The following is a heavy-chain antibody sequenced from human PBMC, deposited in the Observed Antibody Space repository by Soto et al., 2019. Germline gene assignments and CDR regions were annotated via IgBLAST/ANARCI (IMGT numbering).Heavy chain of an antibody. CDR2: ISYDGSNK. V-gene: IGHV3-30*18. CDR3: AKDYYYGSGSYYYYYYMDV. Sequence: GGSLRLSCAASGFTFSSYGMHWVRRAPGKGLEWVAVISYDGSNKYYADSVKGRFTISRDNSKNTLYLQMNSLRAEDTAAYYCAKDYYYGSGSYYYYYYMDVWGKGTTVTVSS. J-gene: IGHJ6*03. CDR1: GFTFSSYG. D-gene: IGHD3-10*01.